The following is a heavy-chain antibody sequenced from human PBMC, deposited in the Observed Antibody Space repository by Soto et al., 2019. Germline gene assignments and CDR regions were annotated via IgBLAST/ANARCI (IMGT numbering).Heavy chain of an antibody. Sequence: EVQLVESGGGLVQPEGSLRLSCAASGFTFSTYWMSWVRHTPGKGLEWVANINEDGSERYYVDSVKGRFTISRDNAKNSLYLQMNSLRGEDTAVNYCATVWFLDNWGQGTLATVSS. CDR3: ATVWFLDN. J-gene: IGHJ4*02. CDR2: INEDGSER. D-gene: IGHD2-21*01. CDR1: GFTFSTYW. V-gene: IGHV3-7*05.